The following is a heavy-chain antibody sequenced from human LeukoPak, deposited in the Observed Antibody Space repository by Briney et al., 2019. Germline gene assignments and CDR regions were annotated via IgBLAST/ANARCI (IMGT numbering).Heavy chain of an antibody. D-gene: IGHD2-2*01. CDR2: INHSGST. V-gene: IGHV4-34*01. CDR1: GGSFSGYY. CDR3: ARVPISLVVVVPAGYFDL. Sequence: NPSETLSLTCAVYGGSFSGYYWSWIRQPPGKGLEWIGEINHSGSTNYNPSLKSRVTISVDTSKNQFSLKLSSVTAADTAVYYCARVPISLVVVVPAGYFDLWGRGTLVTVSS. J-gene: IGHJ2*01.